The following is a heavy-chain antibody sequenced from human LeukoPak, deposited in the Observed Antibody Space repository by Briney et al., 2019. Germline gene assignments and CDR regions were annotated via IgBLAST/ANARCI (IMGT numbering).Heavy chain of an antibody. CDR1: GGSISSGDYY. Sequence: SETLSLTCTVSGGSISSGDYYWSWIRQPPGKGLEWIGYIYYSGSTYYNPSLKSRVTISVDTSKNQFSLKLNSVTAADTAVYYCARGDGYPQFFDYWGQGTLVTVSS. CDR3: ARGDGYPQFFDY. V-gene: IGHV4-30-4*08. CDR2: IYYSGST. D-gene: IGHD5-24*01. J-gene: IGHJ4*02.